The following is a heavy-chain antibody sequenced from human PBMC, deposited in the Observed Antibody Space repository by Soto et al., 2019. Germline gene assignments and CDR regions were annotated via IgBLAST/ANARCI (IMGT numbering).Heavy chain of an antibody. D-gene: IGHD6-13*01. CDR1: GFTFRSFT. CDR2: ISSNSAYI. J-gene: IGHJ5*02. V-gene: IGHV3-21*02. CDR3: TRDASRDSSARGWFDP. Sequence: EVQLVESGGGLVKPGGSLRLSCAVSGFTFRSFTMNWVRQAPGKGLEWVSTISSNSAYIYYTDALRGRFTISRDNAKNSLHLQMNSLRAEDTAVYYFTRDASRDSSARGWFDPWGPGTLVTVSS.